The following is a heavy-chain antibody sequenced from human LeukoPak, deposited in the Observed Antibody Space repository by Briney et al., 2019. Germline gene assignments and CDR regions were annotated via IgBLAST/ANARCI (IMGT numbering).Heavy chain of an antibody. J-gene: IGHJ3*02. D-gene: IGHD3-10*01. V-gene: IGHV3-23*01. CDR3: AKDTNPAPPWSKGSYYWDAFDI. Sequence: PGGSLRLSFASSGFTFSCYAMSWVRPAPGKGLEWVSAISGSGGSTYYADSVRGRFAISRDKSKNALYLQTNSLRDEDTAVYYCAKDTNPAPPWSKGSYYWDAFDIWGQGTMVTVSS. CDR2: ISGSGGST. CDR1: GFTFSCYA.